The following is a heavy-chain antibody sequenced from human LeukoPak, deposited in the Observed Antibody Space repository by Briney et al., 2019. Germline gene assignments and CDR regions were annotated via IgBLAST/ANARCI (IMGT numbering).Heavy chain of an antibody. V-gene: IGHV4-34*01. CDR1: GGSFSGYY. CDR2: INHSGST. Sequence: SETLSLTCAVYGGSFSGYYWSWIRRPPGKGLEWIGEINHSGSTNYNPSLKSRVTISVDTSKNQFSLKLSSVTAADTAVYYCAREEPLGYCSSTSCYRMSWFDPWGQGTLVTVSS. D-gene: IGHD2-2*02. J-gene: IGHJ5*02. CDR3: AREEPLGYCSSTSCYRMSWFDP.